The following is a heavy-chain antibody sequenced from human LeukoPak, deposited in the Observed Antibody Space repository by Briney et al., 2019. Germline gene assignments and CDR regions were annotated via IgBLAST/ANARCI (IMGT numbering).Heavy chain of an antibody. V-gene: IGHV1-69*06. CDR3: ARSSIIATAGPFYFDY. J-gene: IGHJ4*02. CDR1: GYTFTSYG. D-gene: IGHD6-13*01. CDR2: IIPIFGTA. Sequence: ASVKVSCKASGYTFTSYGISWVRQAPGQRLEWMGGIIPIFGTANYAQKFQGRVTITADKSTSTAYMELSSLRSEDTAVYHCARSSIIATAGPFYFDYWGQGTLVTVSS.